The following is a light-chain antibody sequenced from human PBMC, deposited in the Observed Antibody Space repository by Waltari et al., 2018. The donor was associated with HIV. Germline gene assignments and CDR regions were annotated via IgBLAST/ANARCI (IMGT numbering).Light chain of an antibody. CDR1: SSNIGTNY. CDR2: DNN. V-gene: IGLV1-51*01. Sequence: QSVLTQPPSVSAAPGQKVTISCSGSSSNIGTNYVSWYQQLPGTAPKPVMYDNNKRPAGIPDRLAGSKSGTSATLDITGLQTGDEADYYCGTWDSSLSAGVFGGGTKLTVL. J-gene: IGLJ2*01. CDR3: GTWDSSLSAGV.